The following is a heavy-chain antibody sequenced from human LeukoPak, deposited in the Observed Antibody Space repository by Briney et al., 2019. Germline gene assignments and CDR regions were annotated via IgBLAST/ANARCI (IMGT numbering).Heavy chain of an antibody. CDR2: ISASGGST. D-gene: IGHD6-13*01. Sequence: GGSLRLSCAAPGFTFSSYAMNWVRQAPGKGLDWVSTISASGGSTYYADSVKGRFTISRDNSKNTLYLQMNSLRAEDTAVYYCARDNTGIAATCDYWGQGTLVTVSS. J-gene: IGHJ4*02. CDR1: GFTFSSYA. V-gene: IGHV3-23*01. CDR3: ARDNTGIAATCDY.